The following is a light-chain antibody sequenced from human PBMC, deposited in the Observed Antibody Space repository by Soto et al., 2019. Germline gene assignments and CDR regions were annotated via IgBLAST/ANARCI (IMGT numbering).Light chain of an antibody. CDR1: QSVTSNY. Sequence: EIVLTQSPGTLSLSPGERATLSCRASQSVTSNYLAWYQQKPGQAPRLLIYGTSSRATRIPDRFSGSGSGTDFTLTISRLEPVDFAVYYCQQYGTSPRTFGQGTKVEIK. CDR3: QQYGTSPRT. CDR2: GTS. J-gene: IGKJ1*01. V-gene: IGKV3-20*01.